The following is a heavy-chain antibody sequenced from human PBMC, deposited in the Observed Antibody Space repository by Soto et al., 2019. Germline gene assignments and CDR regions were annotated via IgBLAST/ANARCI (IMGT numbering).Heavy chain of an antibody. V-gene: IGHV4-34*01. J-gene: IGHJ5*02. Sequence: SETLSLTCAVYGGSFSGYYWNWIRQPPGKGLEWIGEINHSGSTNYNPSLKSRVTISVDTSKNQFSLKLSSVTAADTAVYYCARTPTPWGKGTLHSVA. CDR3: ARTPTP. D-gene: IGHD4-17*01. CDR1: GGSFSGYY. CDR2: INHSGST.